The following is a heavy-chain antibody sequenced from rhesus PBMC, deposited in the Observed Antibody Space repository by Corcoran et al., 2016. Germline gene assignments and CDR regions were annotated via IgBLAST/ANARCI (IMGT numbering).Heavy chain of an antibody. D-gene: IGHD6S26*01. CDR1: GFTFGSYG. Sequence: EVQLVESGGGLVQPGGSLRLSCAASGFTFGSYGMHWARQAPGKGLDWVGHIKNKADGGTAAYAESVKGRFTISRDDSKNTLYLQMNSLKTEDTAVYYCTRGGSGWSGYFDYWGQGVLVTVSS. CDR3: TRGGSGWSGYFDY. V-gene: IGHV3-16*01. CDR2: IKNKADGGTA. J-gene: IGHJ4*01.